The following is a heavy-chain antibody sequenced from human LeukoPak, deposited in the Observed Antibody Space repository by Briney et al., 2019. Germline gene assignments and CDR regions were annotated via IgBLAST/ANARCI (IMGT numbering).Heavy chain of an antibody. CDR2: IANDGRDK. CDR1: GFTFSDYY. V-gene: IGHV3-30*18. D-gene: IGHD1/OR15-1a*01. Sequence: GGSLRLSCAASGFTFSDYYMSWIRRAPGKGLEWVAVIANDGRDKHSTDSVKGRFTITRDNAKNTVYLQMNSLRVEDTAVYYCAKDQQIVSAKYYFDSWGQGILVTVSS. J-gene: IGHJ4*02. CDR3: AKDQQIVSAKYYFDS.